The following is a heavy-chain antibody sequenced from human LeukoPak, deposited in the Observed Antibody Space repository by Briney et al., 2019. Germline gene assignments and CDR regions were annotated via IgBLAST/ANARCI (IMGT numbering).Heavy chain of an antibody. CDR3: AREGHRYCSSTSCYKVPDYYYYMDV. Sequence: GASVKVSCKASGGTFSSYAISWVRQAPGQGLEWMGGIIPIFGTANYAQKFQGRVTITADKSTSTAYMELSSLRSEDTAVYYCAREGHRYCSSTSCYKVPDYYYYMDVWGKGTTVTVSS. D-gene: IGHD2-2*02. CDR2: IIPIFGTA. V-gene: IGHV1-69*06. CDR1: GGTFSSYA. J-gene: IGHJ6*03.